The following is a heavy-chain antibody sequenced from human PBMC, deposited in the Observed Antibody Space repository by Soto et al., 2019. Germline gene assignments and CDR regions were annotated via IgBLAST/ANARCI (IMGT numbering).Heavy chain of an antibody. CDR1: GFSLSYGREA. CDR2: IFSNDEK. Sequence: QVTLKESGPVLVKPTETLTLTCTVSGFSLSYGREAVSWIRQPPGRALEWLAHIFSNDEKSYTTSLKSRLTISKDTSKSQVVLTMTNMDPVDTATYYCARYGNSGPDYYYGMDVWGQGTTVTVSS. V-gene: IGHV2-26*01. CDR3: ARYGNSGPDYYYGMDV. D-gene: IGHD6-25*01. J-gene: IGHJ6*02.